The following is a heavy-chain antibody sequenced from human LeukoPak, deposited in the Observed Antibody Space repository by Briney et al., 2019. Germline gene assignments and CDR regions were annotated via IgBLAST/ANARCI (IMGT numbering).Heavy chain of an antibody. CDR3: ARGPGSGWYNY. CDR1: GFTFSGYA. V-gene: IGHV3-23*01. D-gene: IGHD6-19*01. CDR2: ISGSGGST. Sequence: PGGSLRLSCAASGFTFSGYAMSWVRQAPGKGLEWVSAISGSGGSTYYADSVKGRFTISRDNARNSLYLQMNSLRAEDTAVYYCARGPGSGWYNYWGHGTLVTVSS. J-gene: IGHJ4*01.